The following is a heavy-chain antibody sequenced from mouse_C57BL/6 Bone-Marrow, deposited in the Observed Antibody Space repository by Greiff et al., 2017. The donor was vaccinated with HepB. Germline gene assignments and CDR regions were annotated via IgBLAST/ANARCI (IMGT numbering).Heavy chain of an antibody. J-gene: IGHJ2*01. V-gene: IGHV3-6*01. CDR2: ISYDGSN. CDR1: GYSITSGYY. CDR3: ATVYHDYDY. Sequence: EVQLKESGPGLVKPSQSLSLTCSVTGYSITSGYYWNWIRQFPGNILEWMGYISYDGSNNYNPSLKNRSSITRDTSTNQFFLKLNSVTTEDTATYYCATVYHDYDYWGQGTTLTVSS.